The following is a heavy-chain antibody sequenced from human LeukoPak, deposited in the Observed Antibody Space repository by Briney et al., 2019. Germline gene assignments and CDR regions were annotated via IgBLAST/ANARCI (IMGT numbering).Heavy chain of an antibody. CDR2: IKQDGSEK. J-gene: IGHJ6*03. Sequence: SGGSLRLSCAASGFTFSNYWMSWVRQAPGKGLEWVANIKQDGSEKFYVDSVKGRFTISRDNAKNSLYLQMNSLRAEDTAVYYCAKGPLEYQLLYYMDVWGKGTTVSVSS. CDR3: AKGPLEYQLLYYMDV. D-gene: IGHD2-2*01. CDR1: GFTFSNYW. V-gene: IGHV3-7*01.